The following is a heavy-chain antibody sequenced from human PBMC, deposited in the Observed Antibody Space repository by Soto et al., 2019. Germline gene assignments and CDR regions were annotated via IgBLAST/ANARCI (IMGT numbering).Heavy chain of an antibody. D-gene: IGHD6-25*01. CDR3: ARDFAPPSVSGDPYNWFDP. CDR2: IYYSGST. J-gene: IGHJ5*02. V-gene: IGHV4-30-4*01. CDR1: GGSISSGEDY. Sequence: SETLSLTCTASGGSISSGEDYWSWIRQPPGKGLEWIGYIYYSGSTHYNPSLKSRVTISVDTSKNQFSLNLSSVTAADTAVYYCARDFAPPSVSGDPYNWFDPWGQGTLVTVSS.